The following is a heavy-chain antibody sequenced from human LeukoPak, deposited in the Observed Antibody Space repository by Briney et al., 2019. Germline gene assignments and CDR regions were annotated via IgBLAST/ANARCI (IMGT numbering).Heavy chain of an antibody. V-gene: IGHV1-46*01. CDR2: INPSGGST. CDR3: ARARDYDILTGYYGYYYGMDV. CDR1: GYTFTSYY. D-gene: IGHD3-9*01. Sequence: GASVKVSCKASGYTFTSYYMHWVRQAPGQGLEWMGIINPSGGSTSCAQKFQGRVTMTRDTSTSTVYMELSSLRSEDTAVYYCARARDYDILTGYYGYYYGMDVWGQGTTVTVSS. J-gene: IGHJ6*02.